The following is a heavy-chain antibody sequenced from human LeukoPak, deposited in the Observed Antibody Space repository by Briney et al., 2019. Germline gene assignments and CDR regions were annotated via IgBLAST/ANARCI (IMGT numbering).Heavy chain of an antibody. Sequence: GGSLRLSCAASGFTFDDYGMCWVRQAPGKGLEWVSGINWNGGSTGYADSVKGRFTISRDNAKNSLYLQMNSLRAEDTALYYCARVGGQQRLVAYYFDYWGQGTLVTVSS. CDR3: ARVGGQQRLVAYYFDY. J-gene: IGHJ4*02. CDR2: INWNGGST. CDR1: GFTFDDYG. V-gene: IGHV3-20*04. D-gene: IGHD6-13*01.